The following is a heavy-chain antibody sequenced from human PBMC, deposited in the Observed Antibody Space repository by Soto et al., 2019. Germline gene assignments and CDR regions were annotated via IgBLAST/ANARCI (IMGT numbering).Heavy chain of an antibody. D-gene: IGHD4-17*01. CDR3: TTKYMTSVTKSDY. J-gene: IGHJ4*02. CDR2: IKTKGDGGTT. V-gene: IGHV3-15*01. Sequence: GGSLRLSCAASGFTFSNAWMTWVRQAPGKGLEWVGRIKTKGDGGTTDYAAPVKGRFTISRDDSRNTVFLQMDGLETEDTAVYYCTTKYMTSVTKSDYWGQGTLVTVSS. CDR1: GFTFSNAW.